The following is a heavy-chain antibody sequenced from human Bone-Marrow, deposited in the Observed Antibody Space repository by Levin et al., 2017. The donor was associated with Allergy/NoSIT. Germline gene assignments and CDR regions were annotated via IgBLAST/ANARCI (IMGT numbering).Heavy chain of an antibody. V-gene: IGHV3-7*01. CDR2: IKQDGDGK. D-gene: IGHD2-21*01. Sequence: GESLKISCAASGFIFSTYWMDWVRQAPGKGLEWVAHIKQDGDGKYYVDSVKGRFTISRDNAKNSVYLQMNSLRAEDTAVYYCARDPAVIRGGRGPHYYYYDGMDVWGQGTTVTVSS. CDR1: GFIFSTYW. CDR3: ARDPAVIRGGRGPHYYYYDGMDV. J-gene: IGHJ6*02.